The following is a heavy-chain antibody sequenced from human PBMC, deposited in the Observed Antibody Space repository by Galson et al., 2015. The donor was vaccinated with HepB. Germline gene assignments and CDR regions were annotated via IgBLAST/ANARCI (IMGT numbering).Heavy chain of an antibody. J-gene: IGHJ4*02. V-gene: IGHV3-23*01. CDR1: GFPFSSYA. CDR2: ISGSGGST. D-gene: IGHD3-10*01. CDR3: AKDLGLWFGDSTGPFDY. Sequence: SLRLSCAASGFPFSSYAMRWVRQAPGQGLEWVSAISGSGGSTYYADSVKGRSTISRDNSKNTLYLQMNSLRAEDTAVYYCAKDLGLWFGDSTGPFDYWGQGTLVTVSS.